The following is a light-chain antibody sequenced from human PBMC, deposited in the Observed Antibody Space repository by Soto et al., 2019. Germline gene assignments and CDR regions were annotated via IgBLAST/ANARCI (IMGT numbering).Light chain of an antibody. CDR1: QGISNR. J-gene: IGKJ1*01. CDR3: QQYNSHWT. Sequence: DVQMTQSPSTLSASVGDRVTITCRASQGISNRLAWYQQKPGKAPKLLIYQASSLKSGVPSRFGGSGSGTEFTLTIASLPDDDFANYYCQQYNSHWTFGQGTKVEIK. CDR2: QAS. V-gene: IGKV1-5*03.